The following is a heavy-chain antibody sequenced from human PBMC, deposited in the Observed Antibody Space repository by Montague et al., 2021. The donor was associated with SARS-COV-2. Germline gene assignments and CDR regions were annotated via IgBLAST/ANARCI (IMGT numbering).Heavy chain of an antibody. D-gene: IGHD3-22*01. CDR2: INHRGTS. Sequence: SETLSLTCAVYGGSFSDYFWTWIRQPSGKGPEWIGEINHRGTSNYNPSLKSRVSISVDTSKNQFSLYLGSVTAADTAVYYCARGRQHFNMIVVVMTGGEYYFDYWGQGTLVTVSS. CDR3: ARGRQHFNMIVVVMTGGEYYFDY. V-gene: IGHV4-34*01. J-gene: IGHJ4*02. CDR1: GGSFSDYF.